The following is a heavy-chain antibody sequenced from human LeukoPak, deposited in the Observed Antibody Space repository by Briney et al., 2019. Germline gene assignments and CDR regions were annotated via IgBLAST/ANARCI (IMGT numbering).Heavy chain of an antibody. D-gene: IGHD2/OR15-2a*01. CDR1: GFTVSSTY. CDR2: ITSDSSYV. J-gene: IGHJ5*02. CDR3: ARGKTSQNIVTRKTYNWFDP. V-gene: IGHV3-21*01. Sequence: GGSLRLSCAASGFTVSSTYMSWVRQAPGKGLEWVSSITSDSSYVFYADSVKGRFTISRDNAKNLLYLQMKSLRAEDTAVYYCARGKTSQNIVTRKTYNWFDPWGQGTLVTVSS.